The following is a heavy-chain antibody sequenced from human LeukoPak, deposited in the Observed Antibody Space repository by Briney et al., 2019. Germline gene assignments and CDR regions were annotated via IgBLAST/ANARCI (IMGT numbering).Heavy chain of an antibody. J-gene: IGHJ4*02. CDR3: AKDRSSSWTWTIDY. D-gene: IGHD6-13*01. CDR1: GFAFSSNG. Sequence: GGSLRLSCAASGFAFSSNGMHWVRQAPGKGLEWVALISYDGSNKYYADSVKGRFTISRDNSKNTLYLQMNSLRAEDTAVYYCAKDRSSSWTWTIDYWGQGTLVSVSS. V-gene: IGHV3-30*18. CDR2: ISYDGSNK.